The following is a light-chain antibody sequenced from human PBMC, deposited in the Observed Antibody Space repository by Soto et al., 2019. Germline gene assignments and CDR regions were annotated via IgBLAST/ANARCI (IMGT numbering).Light chain of an antibody. Sequence: QSALTQPPSVSGAPGQRVTISCTGSSSNIGAGYDVHWYQQHPGTAPKLLIYGNSNRPSGVPDRFSGSKSGTSASLAITGLQAEDEADYYCQSYDSSLSGVVFGGGTQLTVL. CDR2: GNS. CDR1: SSNIGAGYD. CDR3: QSYDSSLSGVV. J-gene: IGLJ2*01. V-gene: IGLV1-40*01.